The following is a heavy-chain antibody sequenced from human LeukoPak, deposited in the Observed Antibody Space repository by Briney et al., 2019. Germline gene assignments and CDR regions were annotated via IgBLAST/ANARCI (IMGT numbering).Heavy chain of an antibody. CDR2: ISSSGKII. Sequence: PGGSLRLSCAASGFTFNEYYMSWIRQAPGKGLEWVSHISSSGKIIYYADSVKGRFNVSRDNAKDSLYVQMNSLRAEDTAVYYCARGRNYYDSGGYWGTSRYYYYAMDVWGQGATVTVSS. V-gene: IGHV3-11*01. J-gene: IGHJ6*02. CDR3: ARGRNYYDSGGYWGTSRYYYYAMDV. CDR1: GFTFNEYY. D-gene: IGHD3-22*01.